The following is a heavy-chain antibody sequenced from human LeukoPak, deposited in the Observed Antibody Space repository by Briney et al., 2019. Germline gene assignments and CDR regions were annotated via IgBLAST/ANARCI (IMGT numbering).Heavy chain of an antibody. J-gene: IGHJ5*02. V-gene: IGHV4-59*08. D-gene: IGHD3-9*01. CDR2: IFYSGST. CDR1: GGSISSYY. Sequence: SETLSLTCTVSGGSISSYYWSWIRQPPGKGLEWIGYIFYSGSTNYNPSLKSRVTISVDTSKNQFSLKLSSVTAADTAVYYCARMWRRGYYDILTPRRIRPTWFDPWGQGTLVTVSS. CDR3: ARMWRRGYYDILTPRRIRPTWFDP.